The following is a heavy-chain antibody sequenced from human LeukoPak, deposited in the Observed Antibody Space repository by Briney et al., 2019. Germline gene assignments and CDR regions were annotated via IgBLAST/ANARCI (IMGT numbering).Heavy chain of an antibody. CDR3: AIFPIFGLGGGRTCFDP. D-gene: IGHD3-3*01. V-gene: IGHV4-39*01. CDR1: GGSFSSSNYY. CDR2: VYSSGPT. Sequence: SETLSLTCTVSGGSFSSSNYYWGWIRQPPGKGLEWIGSVYSSGPTYYTPSLESRVTISADKSKNQFSLNLSSVTAADTAVYYCAIFPIFGLGGGRTCFDPWGQGVLVTVSS. J-gene: IGHJ5*02.